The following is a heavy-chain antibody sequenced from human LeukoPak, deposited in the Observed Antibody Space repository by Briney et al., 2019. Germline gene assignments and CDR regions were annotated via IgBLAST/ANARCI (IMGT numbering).Heavy chain of an antibody. CDR2: ISWNSGSI. Sequence: GGSLRLSCAASGFTFDDYAMHWVRQAPGKGLEWVSGISWNSGSIGYADSVKGRFTISRDNAKNSLYLQMNSLRAEDTAVYYCARGQTTVTTLPGYWGQGTLVTVSS. CDR1: GFTFDDYA. V-gene: IGHV3-9*01. J-gene: IGHJ4*02. D-gene: IGHD4-17*01. CDR3: ARGQTTVTTLPGY.